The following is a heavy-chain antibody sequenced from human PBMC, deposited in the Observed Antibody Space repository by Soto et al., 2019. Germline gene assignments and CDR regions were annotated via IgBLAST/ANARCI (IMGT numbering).Heavy chain of an antibody. Sequence: GGSLRLSCAASGFTFSSYSINWVRQAPGKGLEYVSYISSSSISTYYANSVQGRFTISRDNAKNTVYLQMGSLRPDDTAVYYCARRARPDFYYMDVWGKGTTVTVSS. CDR3: ARRARPDFYYMDV. CDR2: ISSSSIST. D-gene: IGHD6-6*01. J-gene: IGHJ6*03. V-gene: IGHV3-48*01. CDR1: GFTFSSYS.